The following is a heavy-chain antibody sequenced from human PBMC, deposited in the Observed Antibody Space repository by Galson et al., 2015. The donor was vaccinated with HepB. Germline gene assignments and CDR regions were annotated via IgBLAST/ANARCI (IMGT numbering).Heavy chain of an antibody. CDR2: ISADNGKT. V-gene: IGHV1-18*01. D-gene: IGHD4-11*01. J-gene: IGHJ5*02. CDR3: ARSTVTTNSDWFDP. Sequence: SVKVSCKASGYTFTSYGISWVRQAPGQGLEWMGWISADNGKTNYAQKLQGRVTMTTDTSTSTAYMKLRSLRSDDTAVYYCARSTVTTNSDWFDPWGQGTLVTVSS. CDR1: GYTFTSYG.